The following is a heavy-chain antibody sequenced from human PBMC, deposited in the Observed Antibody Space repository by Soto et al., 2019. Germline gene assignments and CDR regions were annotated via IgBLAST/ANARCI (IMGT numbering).Heavy chain of an antibody. D-gene: IGHD2-15*01. V-gene: IGHV4-59*08. CDR1: GGSISSYY. Sequence: PSETLSLTCTVSGGSISSYYWSWIRQPPGKGLEWIGYIYYSGSTNYNPSLKSRVTISVDTSKNQFSLKLSSVTAADTAVYYCAAYCSGGSCYSDWFDPWGQGTLVTVSS. CDR2: IYYSGST. J-gene: IGHJ5*02. CDR3: AAYCSGGSCYSDWFDP.